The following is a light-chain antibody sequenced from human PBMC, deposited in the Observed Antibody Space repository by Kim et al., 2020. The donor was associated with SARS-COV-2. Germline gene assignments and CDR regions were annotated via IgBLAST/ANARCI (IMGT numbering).Light chain of an antibody. CDR2: AAS. V-gene: IGKV1-27*01. Sequence: AAVGDRVTITCRASQDIANALAWYQQKPGTVPKLLIYAASTLQAGVPSRCSGSGSGTEFTLTSGSLQTEDVATYYCQKYNTAPWTFGPGTKVDIK. CDR1: QDIANA. J-gene: IGKJ1*01. CDR3: QKYNTAPWT.